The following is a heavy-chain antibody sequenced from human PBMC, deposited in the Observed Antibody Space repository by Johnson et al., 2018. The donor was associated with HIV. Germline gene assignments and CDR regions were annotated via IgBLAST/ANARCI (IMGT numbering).Heavy chain of an antibody. D-gene: IGHD5-24*01. J-gene: IGHJ3*02. CDR3: AKDIGDGYNRWGAFDI. Sequence: VQLVESGGGVVQPGRSLRLSCAASGFTFSSYWMSWVRQAPGKGLEWVANIKQDGSEKYYVDSVKGRFTISRDNSKNTLYLQMNSLRAEDTAVYYCAKDIGDGYNRWGAFDIWGQGTMVTVSA. CDR2: IKQDGSEK. CDR1: GFTFSSYW. V-gene: IGHV3-7*01.